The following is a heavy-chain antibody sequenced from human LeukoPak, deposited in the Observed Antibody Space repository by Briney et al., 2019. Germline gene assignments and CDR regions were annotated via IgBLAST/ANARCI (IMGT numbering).Heavy chain of an antibody. Sequence: ASVKVSCKASGYTFTSYGISWVRQAPGQGLEWMGWMNPNSGNTGYAQKFQGRVTMTRNTSISTAYMELSSLRSEDTAVYYCARDIVVVVAAPYNWFDPWGQGTLVTVSS. V-gene: IGHV1-8*02. CDR1: GYTFTSYG. CDR2: MNPNSGNT. J-gene: IGHJ5*02. CDR3: ARDIVVVVAAPYNWFDP. D-gene: IGHD2-15*01.